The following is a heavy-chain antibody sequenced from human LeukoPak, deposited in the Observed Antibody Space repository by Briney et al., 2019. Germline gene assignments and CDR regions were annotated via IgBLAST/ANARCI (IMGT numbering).Heavy chain of an antibody. Sequence: ASVKVSCKASGYTFTGYYMHWVRQAPGQGLEWMGWINPNSGGTNYAQKFQGRVTKTRDTSISTAYMELSRLRSDDTAVYYCARGTARKQLVHWFDPWGQGTLVTVSS. CDR3: ARGTARKQLVHWFDP. J-gene: IGHJ5*02. CDR2: INPNSGGT. V-gene: IGHV1-2*02. D-gene: IGHD6-6*01. CDR1: GYTFTGYY.